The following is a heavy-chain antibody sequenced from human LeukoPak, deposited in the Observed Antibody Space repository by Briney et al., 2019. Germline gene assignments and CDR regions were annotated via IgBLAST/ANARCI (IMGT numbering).Heavy chain of an antibody. CDR3: ATIAARVAFDI. Sequence: GRSLRLSCAASGFTFSSYGMHWVRQAPGKGLEWVAVIWYDGSNKYYADSVKGRFTISRDNSKNTLYLQMNSLRAEDTAVYYCATIAARVAFDIWGQGTMVTVSS. J-gene: IGHJ3*02. D-gene: IGHD6-13*01. CDR2: IWYDGSNK. V-gene: IGHV3-33*01. CDR1: GFTFSSYG.